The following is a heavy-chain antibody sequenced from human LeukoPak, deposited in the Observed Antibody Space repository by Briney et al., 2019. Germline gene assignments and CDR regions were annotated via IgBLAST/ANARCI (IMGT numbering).Heavy chain of an antibody. J-gene: IGHJ4*02. V-gene: IGHV4-30-4*08. Sequence: SETLSLTCTVSGGSISSGDYYWSWIRQPPGKGLEWIGYIYYSGSTYYNPSLKSRVTISVDTSKNQFSLKLSSVTAADTAVYYCARQYLQIGVTTWYFDYWGQGTLVTVSS. CDR2: IYYSGST. D-gene: IGHD4-17*01. CDR1: GGSISSGDYY. CDR3: ARQYLQIGVTTWYFDY.